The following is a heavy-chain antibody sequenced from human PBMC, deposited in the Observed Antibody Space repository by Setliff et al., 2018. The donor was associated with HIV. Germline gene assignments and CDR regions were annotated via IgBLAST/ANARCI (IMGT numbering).Heavy chain of an antibody. CDR3: VGVHWFDP. Sequence: SETLSLTCFVSGYSISGDYYWGWIRQPPGKGLEWIGSINHRGITYYNPSLKSRVTISADTSNNQFSLYLNSVTAADTAVYYCVGVHWFDPWGQGTLVTVSS. CDR2: INHRGIT. CDR1: GYSISGDYY. D-gene: IGHD3-16*01. J-gene: IGHJ5*02. V-gene: IGHV4-38-2*01.